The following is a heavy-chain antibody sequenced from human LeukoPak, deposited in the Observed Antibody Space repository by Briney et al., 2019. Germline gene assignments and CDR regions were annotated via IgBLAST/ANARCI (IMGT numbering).Heavy chain of an antibody. Sequence: PSETLSLACTVSGGSISSYYWSWIRQPPGKGLEWIGYIYYSGSTNYNPSLKSRVTISVDTSKNQFSLKLSSVTAADTAVYYCASGGYSSGDNWFDPWGQGTLVTVSS. CDR3: ASGGYSSGDNWFDP. V-gene: IGHV4-59*01. CDR2: IYYSGST. CDR1: GGSISSYY. J-gene: IGHJ5*02. D-gene: IGHD6-19*01.